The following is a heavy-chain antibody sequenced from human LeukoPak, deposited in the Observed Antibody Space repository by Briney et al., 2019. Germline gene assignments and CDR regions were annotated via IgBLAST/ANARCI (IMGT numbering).Heavy chain of an antibody. CDR2: ISTSSSYI. Sequence: GSLRLSCAASGFTFSSYSMNWVRQAPGKGLEWVSSISTSSSYIYYADSVKGRFTISRDNAKNSLYLQMNSQRAEDTAVYYCARDLAGATVAGRWFDYWGQGTLVTVSS. CDR3: ARDLAGATVAGRWFDY. D-gene: IGHD6-19*01. V-gene: IGHV3-21*01. CDR1: GFTFSSYS. J-gene: IGHJ4*02.